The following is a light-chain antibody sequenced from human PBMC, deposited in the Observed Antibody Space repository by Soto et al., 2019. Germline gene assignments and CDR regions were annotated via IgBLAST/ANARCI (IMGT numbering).Light chain of an antibody. CDR1: QRVTNNY. Sequence: EIVLTQSPGTLSLSPGERAILSCRTSQRVTNNYLAWYQQRPGQAPRLLIYGVSNTATGIPDRFSGGGSGTDFTLTISRLEPEDFAMYYCQQYESSLFTFGQGTKLEI. CDR3: QQYESSLFT. V-gene: IGKV3-20*01. CDR2: GVS. J-gene: IGKJ2*01.